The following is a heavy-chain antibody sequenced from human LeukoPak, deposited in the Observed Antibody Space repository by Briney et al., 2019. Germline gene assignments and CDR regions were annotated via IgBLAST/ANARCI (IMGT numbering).Heavy chain of an antibody. CDR3: ARGGTYLGWFDP. CDR2: IAPNSGGT. J-gene: IGHJ5*02. V-gene: IGHV1-2*06. Sequence: ASVKVSCKGSGYTFTGYHIHWVRQAPGQGLEWMGRIAPNSGGTNYAQRFQGRVTMTRETSITTAYMELRRLRSDDTAVYYCARGGTYLGWFDPWGQGTLITVSS. CDR1: GYTFTGYH. D-gene: IGHD1-26*01.